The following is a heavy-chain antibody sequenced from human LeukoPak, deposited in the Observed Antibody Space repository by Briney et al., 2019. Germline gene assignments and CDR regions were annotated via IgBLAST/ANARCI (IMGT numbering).Heavy chain of an antibody. CDR1: GYSISSGYY. D-gene: IGHD6-19*01. CDR3: ARGQARLSWFDP. J-gene: IGHJ5*02. CDR2: IYHSGST. V-gene: IGHV4-38-2*02. Sequence: SETLSLTCTVSGYSISSGYYWGWIRQPPGKGLEWIGTIYHSGSTYYKPSLKSRVTISVDTSKNQFSLKLSSVTAADMAVYYCARGQARLSWFDPWGQGTLVTVSS.